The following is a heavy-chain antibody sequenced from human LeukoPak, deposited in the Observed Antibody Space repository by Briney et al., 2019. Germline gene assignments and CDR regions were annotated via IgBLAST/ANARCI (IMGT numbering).Heavy chain of an antibody. J-gene: IGHJ4*02. Sequence: GGSLRLSCAASEFIVSINYMTWVRQAPGKGLEWVVNIKQDGSEKYYVDSVQGRFTISRDNAKNSLYLQMNSLRVEDTAVYYCARRIVGPSSGGDYWGQGTPVTVSS. CDR3: ARRIVGPSSGGDY. CDR1: EFIVSINY. D-gene: IGHD1-26*01. V-gene: IGHV3-7*01. CDR2: IKQDGSEK.